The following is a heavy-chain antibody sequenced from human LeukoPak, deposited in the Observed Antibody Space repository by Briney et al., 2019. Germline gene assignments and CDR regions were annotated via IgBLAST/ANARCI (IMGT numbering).Heavy chain of an antibody. CDR1: GGSISSYY. CDR3: ARDPDYYGSDHDAFDI. CDR2: IYTSGST. V-gene: IGHV4-4*07. Sequence: PSETLSLTCTVSGGSISSYYWSWIRQPAGKGLEWIGRIYTSGSTNYNPSLKSRVTMSVDTSKNQFSLKLSSVTAADTAVYYCARDPDYYGSDHDAFDIWGQGTMVTVSS. J-gene: IGHJ3*02. D-gene: IGHD3-10*01.